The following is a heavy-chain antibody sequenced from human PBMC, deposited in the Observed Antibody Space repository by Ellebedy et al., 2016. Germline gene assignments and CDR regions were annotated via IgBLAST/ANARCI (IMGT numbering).Heavy chain of an antibody. CDR3: ARGVGSGWFDP. Sequence: LSLTCAASGFTVSTNYMKWVRQAPGKGLEWVSAIFSDGNTYYADSVKGRFTTSRDNPKNTLYLQMNSLRAEDTAVYYCARGVGSGWFDPWGQGTLVTVSS. J-gene: IGHJ5*02. D-gene: IGHD2-15*01. CDR1: GFTVSTNY. CDR2: IFSDGNT. V-gene: IGHV3-53*01.